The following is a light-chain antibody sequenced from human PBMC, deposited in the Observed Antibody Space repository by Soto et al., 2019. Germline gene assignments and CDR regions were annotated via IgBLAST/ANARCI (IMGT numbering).Light chain of an antibody. V-gene: IGLV2-14*01. Sequence: QSVLTQPASVSGSPGQAITISCTGTSSDVGGHNYVSWYQQHPGKAPKLMIYDVSNRPSGVSNRFSGSKSGNTASLTISGLQAEDEADYYCSSYTSSSSYVFGTGTKVNVL. J-gene: IGLJ1*01. CDR1: SSDVGGHNY. CDR3: SSYTSSSSYV. CDR2: DVS.